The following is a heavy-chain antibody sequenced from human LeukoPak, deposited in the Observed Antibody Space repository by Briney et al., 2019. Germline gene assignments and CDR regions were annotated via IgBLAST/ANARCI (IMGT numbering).Heavy chain of an antibody. D-gene: IGHD1-7*01. CDR2: TVSEIDGGTT. Sequence: GGSLRLSCAACGFTFKYAWMSWVRQVPGKGLEWVGQTVSEIDGGTTDYATPVKGRFTISRDDSKSTLYLQMNSLKIEDTAVYYCTTDEDWNYARKDVWGQGATVIVSS. CDR1: GFTFKYAW. CDR3: TTDEDWNYARKDV. V-gene: IGHV3-15*04. J-gene: IGHJ6*02.